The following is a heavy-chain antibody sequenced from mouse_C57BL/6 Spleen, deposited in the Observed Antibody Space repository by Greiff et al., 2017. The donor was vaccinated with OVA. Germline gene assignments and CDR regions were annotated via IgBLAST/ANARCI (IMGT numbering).Heavy chain of an antibody. J-gene: IGHJ3*01. CDR1: GYTFTDYN. Sequence: EVKLMESGPELVKPGASVKMSCKASGYTFTDYNMHWVKQSHGKSLEWIGYINPNNGGTSYNQKFKGKATLTVNKSSSTAYMELRSLTSEDAAVYYCASPYYGSSYGGFAYWGQGTLVTVSA. D-gene: IGHD1-1*01. V-gene: IGHV1-22*01. CDR3: ASPYYGSSYGGFAY. CDR2: INPNNGGT.